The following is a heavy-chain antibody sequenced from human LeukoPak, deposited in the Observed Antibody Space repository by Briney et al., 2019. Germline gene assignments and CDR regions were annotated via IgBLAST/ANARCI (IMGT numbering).Heavy chain of an antibody. CDR2: IDSDGSTT. V-gene: IGHV3-74*01. D-gene: IGHD1-26*01. CDR1: GFIFSSYW. Sequence: QSGGSLRLSCAASGFIFSSYWMHWVRQAPGKGLVWVSRIDSDGSTTRYADSVKGRFTISRDNSKNTLYLQMNSLRAEDTAVYYCAKYPGARYYFDYWGQGTLVTVSS. J-gene: IGHJ4*02. CDR3: AKYPGARYYFDY.